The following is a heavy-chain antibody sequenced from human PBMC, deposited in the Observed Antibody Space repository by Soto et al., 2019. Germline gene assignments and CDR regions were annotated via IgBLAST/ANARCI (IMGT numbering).Heavy chain of an antibody. CDR3: AEGNLEGLDF. CDR1: GFTVNSNY. J-gene: IGHJ4*02. CDR2: IYSGGDI. D-gene: IGHD3-3*01. V-gene: IGHV3-53*01. Sequence: ELHVVESGGGLIHPGGSLRLSCGASGFTVNSNYMSWVRQAPGKGLEWVSVIYSGGDIYYADSVKGRFTISRDDSKNTVYFQTDSLRADDAAIYYCAEGNLEGLDFWGQGTLVSVSS.